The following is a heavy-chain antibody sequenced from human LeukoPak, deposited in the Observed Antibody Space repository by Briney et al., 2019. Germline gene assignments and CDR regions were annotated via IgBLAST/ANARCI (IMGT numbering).Heavy chain of an antibody. J-gene: IGHJ4*02. Sequence: ASVKVSCKASGYTFTSYGISWVRQAPGQGLEWMGWIGAYNGNTNYAQKLQGRVTMTTDTATSTAYMELRSLRSDDTAVYYCARDSQYCSSTSCYGTDDYWGQGTLVTVSS. CDR3: ARDSQYCSSTSCYGTDDY. CDR1: GYTFTSYG. D-gene: IGHD2-2*01. CDR2: IGAYNGNT. V-gene: IGHV1-18*04.